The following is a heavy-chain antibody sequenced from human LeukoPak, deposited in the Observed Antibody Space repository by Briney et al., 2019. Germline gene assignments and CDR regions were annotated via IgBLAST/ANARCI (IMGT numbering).Heavy chain of an antibody. V-gene: IGHV4-59*01. D-gene: IGHD6-19*01. CDR3: ARLAVAAPGAFDI. CDR2: IYYSGST. CDR1: GGSISSYY. Sequence: SETLSLTCTVSGGSISSYYWSWIRQPPGKGLEWIGYIYYSGSTNYNPSLKSRVTISVDTSKNQCSLKLSSVTAADTAVYYCARLAVAAPGAFDIWGQGTMVTVSS. J-gene: IGHJ3*02.